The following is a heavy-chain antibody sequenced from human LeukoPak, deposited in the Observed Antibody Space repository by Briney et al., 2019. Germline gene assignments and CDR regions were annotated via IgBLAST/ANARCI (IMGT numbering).Heavy chain of an antibody. J-gene: IGHJ3*02. CDR1: GYTFTSYD. Sequence: GASVNVSCTASGYTFTSYDINWVRQATGQGLEWMGWMNPKSGNTGYVQKFQGRVTMTRNTSISTAYMELSSLRSEDTAVYYCAKDPGYIGSPELDIWGQGTMVTVSS. CDR3: AKDPGYIGSPELDI. V-gene: IGHV1-8*01. D-gene: IGHD5-24*01. CDR2: MNPKSGNT.